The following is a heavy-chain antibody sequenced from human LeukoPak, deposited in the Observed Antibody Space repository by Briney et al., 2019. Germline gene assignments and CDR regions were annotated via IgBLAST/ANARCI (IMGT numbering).Heavy chain of an antibody. D-gene: IGHD3-10*01. CDR1: GYTFTSYY. CDR3: ARGAATMVRGVPPRGGMDV. J-gene: IGHJ6*02. V-gene: IGHV1-46*03. CDR2: INPSGGST. Sequence: ASVKVSCKASGYTFTSYYMHWVRQPPGQGLEWMGIINPSGGSTSYAQKFQGRVTMTRDTSTSTVYMELSSLRSEDTAVYYCARGAATMVRGVPPRGGMDVWGQGTTATVSS.